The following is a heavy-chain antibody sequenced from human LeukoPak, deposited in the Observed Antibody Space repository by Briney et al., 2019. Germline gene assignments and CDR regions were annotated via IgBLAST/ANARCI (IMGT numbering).Heavy chain of an antibody. CDR1: GFTFSSYA. CDR2: ISGSGGST. V-gene: IGHV3-23*01. J-gene: IGHJ4*02. D-gene: IGHD3-3*01. CDR3: AKFLWSQDFGVVIYDY. Sequence: GGSLRLSCAASGFTFSSYAMSWVRQAPGKGLEWVSAISGSGGSTYYADSVKGRFTISRDNSKNTLYLQMNSLRAEDTAVYYCAKFLWSQDFGVVIYDYWGQGTLVTVSS.